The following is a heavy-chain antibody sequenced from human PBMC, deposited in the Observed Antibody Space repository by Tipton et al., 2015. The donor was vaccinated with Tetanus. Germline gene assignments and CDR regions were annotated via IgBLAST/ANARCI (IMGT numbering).Heavy chain of an antibody. CDR2: INPGHDSK. CDR1: GYSFSDYY. V-gene: IGHV1-46*04. D-gene: IGHD6-19*01. J-gene: IGHJ3*01. CDR3: AFGLAVAGSDALDF. Sequence: QLVQSGAEVKKPGASVTVSCRASGYSFSDYYIHWMRQAPGQGPEWLGIINPGHDSKSYSRKLEGRLTLTRDTSTSTVYMELSRLGSDDTAVYYCAFGLAVAGSDALDFWGQGTMVTVSS.